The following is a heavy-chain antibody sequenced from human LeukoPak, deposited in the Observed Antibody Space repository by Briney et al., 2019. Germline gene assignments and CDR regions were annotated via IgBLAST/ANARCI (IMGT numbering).Heavy chain of an antibody. Sequence: PGGSLRLSYAASGFTFSTYDMHWVRQPTGKGLEWVSAIGTIDDTYYSDSVKGRFTISRENAKNSLFLQMNSLRAGDTAVYYCAREVLDSTSRSWDLDLWGRGTLVTVSS. CDR1: GFTFSTYD. CDR2: IGTIDDT. J-gene: IGHJ2*01. CDR3: AREVLDSTSRSWDLDL. V-gene: IGHV3-13*01. D-gene: IGHD2-2*01.